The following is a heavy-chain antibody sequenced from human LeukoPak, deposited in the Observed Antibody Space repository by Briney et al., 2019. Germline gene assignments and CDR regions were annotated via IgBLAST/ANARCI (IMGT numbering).Heavy chain of an antibody. J-gene: IGHJ5*02. Sequence: GGSLRLSCAASGFTVSSNYMSWVRQAPGKGLEWVSVIYSGGSTYYAGSVKGRFTISRDNSKNTLYLQMNSLRAEDTAVYYCARDKVAWFDPWGQGTLVTVSS. CDR1: GFTVSSNY. D-gene: IGHD2-15*01. V-gene: IGHV3-66*01. CDR2: IYSGGST. CDR3: ARDKVAWFDP.